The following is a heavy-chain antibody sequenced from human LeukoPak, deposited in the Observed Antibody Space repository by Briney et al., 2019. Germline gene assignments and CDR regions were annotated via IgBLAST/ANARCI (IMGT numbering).Heavy chain of an antibody. Sequence: GGSLRLSCAASGFTFDDYAMHWVRQAPGKGLKWVSGISWNSGSIGYADSVKGRFTISRDNAKNSLYLQMNSLRAEDTAVYYCARDSSHYCSSTSCYSSGLDYWGQGTLVTVSS. CDR2: ISWNSGSI. D-gene: IGHD2-2*01. CDR3: ARDSSHYCSSTSCYSSGLDY. V-gene: IGHV3-9*01. J-gene: IGHJ4*02. CDR1: GFTFDDYA.